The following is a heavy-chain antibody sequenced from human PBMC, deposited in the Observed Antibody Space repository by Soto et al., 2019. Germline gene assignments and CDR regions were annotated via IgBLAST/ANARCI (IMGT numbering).Heavy chain of an antibody. J-gene: IGHJ5*01. V-gene: IGHV1-18*01. Sequence: QVQLVQSGAEVKKPGASVKVSCKASGYTFTSYGISWVRQAPGQGLEWMGWIRAYNGNKKYAQKLQGRVTMTTDTSTSKAYMELRSLRSDHTAEDYCARDLGQQLFDSWGQGTLVTVYS. CDR3: ARDLGQQLFDS. D-gene: IGHD6-13*01. CDR2: IRAYNGNK. CDR1: GYTFTSYG.